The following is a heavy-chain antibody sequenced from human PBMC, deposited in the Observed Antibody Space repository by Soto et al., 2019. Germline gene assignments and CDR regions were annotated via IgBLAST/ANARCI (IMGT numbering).Heavy chain of an antibody. CDR1: GFTVSSNY. J-gene: IGHJ6*02. CDR3: ARDSWGFGAYYGMDV. Sequence: EVQLVESGGGLVQPGGSLRLSCAASGFTVSSNYMSWVRQAPGKGLEWVSIIYSGGTTYYADSVKGRFTISRHNSKNTLYLQMNSLRADDTAVYYCARDSWGFGAYYGMDVWGQGTTVTVSS. CDR2: IYSGGTT. D-gene: IGHD3-10*01. V-gene: IGHV3-53*04.